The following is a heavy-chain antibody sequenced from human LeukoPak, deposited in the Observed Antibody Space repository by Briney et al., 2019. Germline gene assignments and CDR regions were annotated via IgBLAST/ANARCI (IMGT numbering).Heavy chain of an antibody. Sequence: GRSLRLSCAASGFTFRTYAMHWVRQAPGKGLEWVAVISYDGSDKNYAKSVRGRFTISRDNSKNTLYLQMNSLRAEDTAVYYCARGEAVAGFSQLNFDYWGQGTLVTVSS. V-gene: IGHV3-33*05. CDR2: ISYDGSDK. D-gene: IGHD6-19*01. J-gene: IGHJ4*02. CDR3: ARGEAVAGFSQLNFDY. CDR1: GFTFRTYA.